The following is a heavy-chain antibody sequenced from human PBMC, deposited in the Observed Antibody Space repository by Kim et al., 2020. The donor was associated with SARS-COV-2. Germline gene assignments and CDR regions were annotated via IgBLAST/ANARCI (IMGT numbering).Heavy chain of an antibody. V-gene: IGHV3-33*01. Sequence: GGSLRLSCAASGFTFSSYGMNWVRQAPGKGLEWVAVFWYDASNKTYADSVQGQFTISRDNSKTTLYLKLNSLRPEAPAVDYCARTMTPVIPKRREVWGQG. CDR1: GFTFSSYG. J-gene: IGHJ6*02. D-gene: IGHD4-17*01. CDR2: FWYDASNK. CDR3: ARTMTPVIPKRREV.